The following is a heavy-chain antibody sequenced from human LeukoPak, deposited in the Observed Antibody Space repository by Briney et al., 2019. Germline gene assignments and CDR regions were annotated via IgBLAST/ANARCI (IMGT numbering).Heavy chain of an antibody. D-gene: IGHD7-27*01. CDR1: GFTFSTYE. CDR2: ITSSGSTI. V-gene: IGHV3-48*03. J-gene: IGHJ4*03. CDR3: ARDFWGLDY. Sequence: GGSLRLSCAASGFTFSTYEMNGVRQAPGKGLEWVSYITSSGSTIYYADSVKGRFTISRDNAKNSLYLQMNSLRAGDTAVYYCARDFWGLDYWGKGPWSPSPQ.